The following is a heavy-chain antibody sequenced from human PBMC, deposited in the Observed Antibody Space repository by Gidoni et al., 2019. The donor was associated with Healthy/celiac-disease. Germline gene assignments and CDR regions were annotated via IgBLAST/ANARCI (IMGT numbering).Heavy chain of an antibody. J-gene: IGHJ4*02. CDR3: ARQGPDIVVVPADYYFDY. CDR1: GGSISSSSYY. V-gene: IGHV4-39*01. D-gene: IGHD2-2*01. Sequence: QLQLQESGPGLVKPSETLSLTCTVSGGSISSSSYYWGWIRQPPGKGLEWIGSIYYSGSTYYNPSLKSRVTISVDTSKNQFSLKLSSVTAADTAVYYCARQGPDIVVVPADYYFDYWGQGTLVTVSS. CDR2: IYYSGST.